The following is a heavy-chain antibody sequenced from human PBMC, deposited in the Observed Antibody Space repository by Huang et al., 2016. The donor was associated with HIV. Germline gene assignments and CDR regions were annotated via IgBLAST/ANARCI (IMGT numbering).Heavy chain of an antibody. J-gene: IGHJ5*02. CDR1: GYTFTSYG. CDR3: ARDQGGYSRSPRGWFDP. D-gene: IGHD6-13*01. V-gene: IGHV1-18*01. CDR2: NMAYKGNT. Sequence: QVQLVQSGAEVKKPGASVKVSCKASGYTFTSYGISWVRQAPGQGLEWMGWNMAYKGNTNNAKKRQGRGNMTTETSTSRAYRELKSMRSEDTAVYYCARDQGGYSRSPRGWFDPWAREPWSPSHQ.